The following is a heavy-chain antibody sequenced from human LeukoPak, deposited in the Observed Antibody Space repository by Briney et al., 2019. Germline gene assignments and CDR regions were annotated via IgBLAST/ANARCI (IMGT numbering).Heavy chain of an antibody. V-gene: IGHV3-21*01. J-gene: IGHJ4*02. CDR3: ACSYDSSGYYHDY. CDR1: GFTFSNYS. D-gene: IGHD3-22*01. CDR2: ISSSSSYI. Sequence: GGSLRLSCAASGFTFSNYSMNWVRQAPGKGLEWVSSISSSSSYIYYADSVKGRFTISRDNAKNSLYLQMNSLRAEDTAVYYCACSYDSSGYYHDYWGQGTLVTVSS.